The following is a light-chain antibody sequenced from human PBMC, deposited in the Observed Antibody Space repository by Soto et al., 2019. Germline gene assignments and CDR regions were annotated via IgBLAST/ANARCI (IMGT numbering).Light chain of an antibody. J-gene: IGKJ1*01. Sequence: IVLTQSPGTLSLSPGERATLSCRASHSVSSSYLAWYQQKPGQAPRLLIYGASSRATGIPDRFSGSGSGTDFTLTISRLEPEDFAVYYCQQYGRTFGQGTKVDIK. CDR3: QQYGRT. CDR2: GAS. CDR1: HSVSSSY. V-gene: IGKV3-20*01.